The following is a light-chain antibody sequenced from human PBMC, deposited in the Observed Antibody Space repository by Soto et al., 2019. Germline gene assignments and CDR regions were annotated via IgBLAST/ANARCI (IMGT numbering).Light chain of an antibody. CDR2: DVS. V-gene: IGLV2-14*03. J-gene: IGLJ2*01. Sequence: QSVLTQPASVSGSPGQSITISCTGTSSDVGGYNYVSWYQQHPGKAPKLMIYDVSNRPSGVSNRFSGSKSGNTASLTISGLQAEDEPEYYCSSYTSTNTGVFGGGTKLTVL. CDR3: SSYTSTNTGV. CDR1: SSDVGGYNY.